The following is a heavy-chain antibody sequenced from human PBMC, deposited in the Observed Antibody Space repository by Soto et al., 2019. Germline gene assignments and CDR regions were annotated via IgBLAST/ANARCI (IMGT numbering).Heavy chain of an antibody. D-gene: IGHD2-15*01. CDR3: AEWARYCSGADCRA. Sequence: EVQLLESGGGLVQPGGSLRLSCAASGFPFSSRAMSWVRQAPGKGLEWVSAISGSGTITYYADSVKGRFTISRDTSKNTLYLQMNSLRDDDTALYYCAEWARYCSGADCRAWGQGTLVTVSS. CDR1: GFPFSSRA. V-gene: IGHV3-23*01. J-gene: IGHJ5*02. CDR2: ISGSGTIT.